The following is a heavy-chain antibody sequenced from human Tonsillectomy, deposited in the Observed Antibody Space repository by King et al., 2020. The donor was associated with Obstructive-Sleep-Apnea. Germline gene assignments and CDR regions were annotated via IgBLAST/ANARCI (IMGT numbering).Heavy chain of an antibody. CDR2: IYWDDDK. Sequence: TLKESGPTVVKPTQTLTLTCTFSGFSLSTSAVGVGWIRQPPGKALEWLAFIYWDDDKRYSPSLKNRLTITKDTSNNQVVLTMTNMDPVDTAKYYCAQTLRFATGGTGEFDPWGQGTLVTVSS. J-gene: IGHJ5*02. CDR3: AQTLRFATGGTGEFDP. V-gene: IGHV2-5*02. CDR1: GFSLSTSAVG. D-gene: IGHD3-16*01.